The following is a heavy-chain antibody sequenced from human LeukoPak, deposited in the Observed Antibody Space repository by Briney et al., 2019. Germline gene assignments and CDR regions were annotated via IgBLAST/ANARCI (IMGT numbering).Heavy chain of an antibody. CDR1: GFTFSSYG. CDR3: ARAGDAFDI. J-gene: IGHJ3*02. Sequence: PGRSLRLSCVASGFTFSSYGMHWVRQAPGKGLEWVAVIWYDGSDKYYTDSVKGRFTISRDNSKNTLYLQMNSLRAEGTAIYYCARAGDAFDIWGQGTMVTVFS. V-gene: IGHV3-33*01. CDR2: IWYDGSDK.